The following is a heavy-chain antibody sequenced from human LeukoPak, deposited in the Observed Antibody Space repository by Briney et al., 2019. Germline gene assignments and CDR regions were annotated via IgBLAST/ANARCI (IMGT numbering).Heavy chain of an antibody. CDR3: AKDRSNGDYFDY. V-gene: IGHV3-30*18. CDR2: ISYDGSNK. Sequence: PGGSLRLSCAASGFTFSSYGMHWVRQAPGKGLEWVAVISYDGSNKYYADSVKGRFTISRDNSKNTLYLQMNSLRAEDTAVYYCAKDRSNGDYFDYWGQGTLVTVSS. CDR1: GFTFSSYG. J-gene: IGHJ4*02. D-gene: IGHD4-17*01.